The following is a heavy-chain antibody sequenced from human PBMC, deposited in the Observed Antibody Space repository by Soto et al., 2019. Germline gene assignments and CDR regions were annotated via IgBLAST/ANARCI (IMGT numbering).Heavy chain of an antibody. CDR1: GFTFSSYG. J-gene: IGHJ4*02. V-gene: IGHV3-33*01. Sequence: QVQLVESGGGVVQPGRSLRLSCAASGFTFSSYGMHWVRQAAGKGLEWVAVIWYDGSNKYYADSVKGRFTISRDNSKNTLYLQMNSLRAEDTAVYYCAREDVLLWFGELGPLDYWGQGTLVTVSS. CDR2: IWYDGSNK. D-gene: IGHD3-10*01. CDR3: AREDVLLWFGELGPLDY.